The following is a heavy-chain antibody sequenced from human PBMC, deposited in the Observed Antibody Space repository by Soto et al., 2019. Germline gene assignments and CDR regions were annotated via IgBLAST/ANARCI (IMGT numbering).Heavy chain of an antibody. CDR2: ISAYNGHT. CDR1: GYTFTSYG. J-gene: IGHJ6*02. CDR3: AREGEMPYYYYGLDV. Sequence: ASVKVSCKASGYTFTSYGISWVRQAPGQGLEWMGWISAYNGHTKYAQKFQGRIIMTTDTSTSTVYMDLRSLRSDDTAVYYCAREGEMPYYYYGLDVWGQGTTVTVSS. V-gene: IGHV1-18*01. D-gene: IGHD3-16*01.